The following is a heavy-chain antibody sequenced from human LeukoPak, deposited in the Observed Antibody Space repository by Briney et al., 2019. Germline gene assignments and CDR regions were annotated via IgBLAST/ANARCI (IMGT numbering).Heavy chain of an antibody. CDR3: ARASRDYYGSGTYRTGWFDP. CDR2: IYHSGST. J-gene: IGHJ5*02. D-gene: IGHD3-10*01. V-gene: IGHV4-30-2*01. Sequence: PSQTLSLTCAVSGGSISSGGYSWSWIRQPPGKGLEWIGYIYHSGSTYYNPSLKSRVTISVDRSKNQFSLKLSSVTAADTAVYYCARASRDYYGSGTYRTGWFDPWGQGTLVTVSS. CDR1: GGSISSGGYS.